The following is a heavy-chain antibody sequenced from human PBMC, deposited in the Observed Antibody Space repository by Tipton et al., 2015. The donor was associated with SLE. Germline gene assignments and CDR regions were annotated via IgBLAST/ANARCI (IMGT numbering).Heavy chain of an antibody. J-gene: IGHJ6*03. CDR3: ARDGGAAAESYNYYMDV. CDR1: GGSIFSYY. D-gene: IGHD6-13*01. V-gene: IGHV4-59*01. Sequence: LSCTVSGGSIFSYYWSWIRQPPGKGLEWIGYIYFSGSTNYNPSLRSRVTMSIDTSNNQFSLKLSSVTAADTAVYFCARDGGAAAESYNYYMDVWGRGTTVTVSS. CDR2: IYFSGST.